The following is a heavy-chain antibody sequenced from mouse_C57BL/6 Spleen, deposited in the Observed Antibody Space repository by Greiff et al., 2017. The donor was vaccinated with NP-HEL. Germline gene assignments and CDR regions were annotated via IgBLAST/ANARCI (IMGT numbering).Heavy chain of an antibody. CDR2: IYPGDGDT. J-gene: IGHJ4*01. CDR1: GYAFSSYW. V-gene: IGHV1-80*01. D-gene: IGHD3-2*02. Sequence: LQQSGASVKISCKASGYAFSSYWMNWVKQRPGKGLEWIGQIYPGDGDTNYNGKFKGKATLTADKSSSTAYMQLSSLTSEDSAVYFCARGSGYPDYYAMDYWGQGTSVTVSS. CDR3: ARGSGYPDYYAMDY.